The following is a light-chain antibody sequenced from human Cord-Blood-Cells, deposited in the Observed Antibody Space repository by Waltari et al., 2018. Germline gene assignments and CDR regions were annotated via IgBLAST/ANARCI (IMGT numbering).Light chain of an antibody. V-gene: IGKV3-20*01. CDR1: QRVSSSY. CDR3: QQYGSSPPQLT. CDR2: GAP. J-gene: IGKJ4*01. Sequence: EIVLTQSPGTLSLSPGERATLSCRASQRVSSSYLAGYQQKPGQAPRLLSYGAPSRATGIPDRFSGSGSGTDFTLTISRLEPEDFAVYYCQQYGSSPPQLTFGGGTKVEIK.